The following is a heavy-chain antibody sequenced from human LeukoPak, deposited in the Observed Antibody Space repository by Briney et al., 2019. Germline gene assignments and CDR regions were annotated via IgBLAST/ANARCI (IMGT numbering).Heavy chain of an antibody. J-gene: IGHJ4*02. D-gene: IGHD6-19*01. CDR1: GFTFSSYS. CDR3: AREESIAVAGPYFDY. Sequence: GGSLRLSCAASGFTFSSYSMNWVRRAPGKGLEGVAVIWYDGSNKYYADSVKGRFTISRDNSKNTLYLQMNSLRAEDTVVYYCAREESIAVAGPYFDYWGQGTLVTVSS. CDR2: IWYDGSNK. V-gene: IGHV3-33*08.